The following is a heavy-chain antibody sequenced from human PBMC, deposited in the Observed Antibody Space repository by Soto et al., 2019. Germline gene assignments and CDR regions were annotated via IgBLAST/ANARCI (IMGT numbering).Heavy chain of an antibody. J-gene: IGHJ4*02. V-gene: IGHV2-26*01. CDR3: ARIRVAAAGSPLYFDY. D-gene: IGHD6-13*01. CDR1: RFSLSNARMG. CDR2: IFSNDEK. Sequence: SGPTLVNPTETLTLTCTVSRFSLSNARMGVSWIRQPPGKALEWLAHIFSNDEKSYSTSLKSRLTISKDTSKSQVVLTMTNMDPVDTATYYCARIRVAAAGSPLYFDYWGQGTLVTVSS.